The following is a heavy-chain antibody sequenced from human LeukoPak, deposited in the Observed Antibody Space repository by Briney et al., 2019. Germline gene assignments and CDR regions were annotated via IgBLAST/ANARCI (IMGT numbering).Heavy chain of an antibody. CDR2: INHSGST. V-gene: IGHV4-34*01. Sequence: SETLSLTCAVYGGSFSGYYWSWIRQPPGKGLEWIGEINHSGSTNYNPSLKSRVTISVDTSKNQFSLKLSSVTAADTAVYYCARAPTPPMVCHPFDIWGQGTMVTVSS. CDR3: ARAPTPPMVCHPFDI. J-gene: IGHJ3*02. CDR1: GGSFSGYY. D-gene: IGHD3-10*01.